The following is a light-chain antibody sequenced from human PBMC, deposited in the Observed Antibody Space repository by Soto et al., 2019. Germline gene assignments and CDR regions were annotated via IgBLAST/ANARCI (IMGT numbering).Light chain of an antibody. V-gene: IGLV7-46*01. CDR2: DTD. CDR3: LLSYSGVVV. J-gene: IGLJ7*01. Sequence: QAVVTQEPSLTVSPGGTVTLTCGSSTGAVTRSHFPYLIHQKPGQVPRTLIYDTDFKHSWTPARFSGSLLGGKGALTLSGAQPEDEADYYCLLSYSGVVVFGGGTQLTVL. CDR1: TGAVTRSHF.